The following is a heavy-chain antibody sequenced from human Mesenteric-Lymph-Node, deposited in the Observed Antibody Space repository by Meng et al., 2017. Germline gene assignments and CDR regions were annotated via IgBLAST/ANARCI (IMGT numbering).Heavy chain of an antibody. V-gene: IGHV1-18*01. CDR3: ARNTLTTVTPDY. D-gene: IGHD4-17*01. J-gene: IGHJ4*01. Sequence: ASVKVSCKASGYTFTSYGISWVRQAPGQGLEWMGWISAYNGNTNYAQKLQGRVTMTTDTSTSTAYMELRSLRSDDTAVYYCARNTLTTVTPDYWGQGKQVNVSS. CDR2: ISAYNGNT. CDR1: GYTFTSYG.